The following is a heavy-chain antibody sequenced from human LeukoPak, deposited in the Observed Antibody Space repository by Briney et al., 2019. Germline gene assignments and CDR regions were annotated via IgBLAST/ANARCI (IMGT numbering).Heavy chain of an antibody. V-gene: IGHV3-49*03. CDR3: TRDRGAYNLYDY. CDR2: IRSKAYGETA. D-gene: IGHD1-1*01. J-gene: IGHJ4*02. Sequence: GGSLRLSCTASGFTFGDYAMSWIRQAPGKGLEWVGFIRSKAYGETADYAASVKGRFTISRDDSKAIAYLQMNSLKTEDAAVYHCTRDRGAYNLYDYWGQGTLVTVSS. CDR1: GFTFGDYA.